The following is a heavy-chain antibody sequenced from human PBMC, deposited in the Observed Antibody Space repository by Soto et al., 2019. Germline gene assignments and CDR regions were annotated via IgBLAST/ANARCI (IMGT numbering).Heavy chain of an antibody. Sequence: PGGSLRLSCAASGFTFSSYEMNWVRQAPGKGLEWVSYISSSGSTIYYADSVKGRFTISRDNAKNSLYLQMNSLRAEDTAVYYCHGVYYDSSGNAFDIWGQGTMVTV. V-gene: IGHV3-48*03. J-gene: IGHJ3*02. CDR2: ISSSGSTI. CDR1: GFTFSSYE. CDR3: HGVYYDSSGNAFDI. D-gene: IGHD3-22*01.